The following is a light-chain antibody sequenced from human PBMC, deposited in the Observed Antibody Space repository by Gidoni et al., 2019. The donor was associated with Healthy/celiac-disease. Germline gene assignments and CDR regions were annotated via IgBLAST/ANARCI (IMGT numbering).Light chain of an antibody. J-gene: IGKJ4*01. Sequence: EIVLTQSPATLSLSPGERATLSCRASQGVSSYLAWYQQKPGQAPRLLLYDASNRATGIPARFSGSGPGTDFTLTISSLEPEDFAVYYCQQRSNSSRTFGGGTKVEIK. V-gene: IGKV3D-11*01. CDR2: DAS. CDR3: QQRSNSSRT. CDR1: QGVSSY.